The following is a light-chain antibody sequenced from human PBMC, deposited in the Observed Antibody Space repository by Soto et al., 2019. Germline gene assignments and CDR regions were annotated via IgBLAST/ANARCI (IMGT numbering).Light chain of an antibody. CDR1: QSVSSY. V-gene: IGKV3-11*01. CDR3: QQRSNWPLT. CDR2: DAS. Sequence: EIVLTQSPATLSLSPGERATLSCRASQSVSSYLAWYQQKPGQAPRLLIYDASNRATGIPARFSGSGSGTDFTLTISSLEPEDFVVYWCQQRSNWPLTFGGGTKVEIK. J-gene: IGKJ4*01.